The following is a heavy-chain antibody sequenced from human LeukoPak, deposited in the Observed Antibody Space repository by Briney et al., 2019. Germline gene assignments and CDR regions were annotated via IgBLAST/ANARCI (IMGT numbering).Heavy chain of an antibody. J-gene: IGHJ5*02. CDR2: INHSGST. Sequence: TSETLSLTCTVSGYSISSDYYWGWIRQPPGKGLEWIGEINHSGSTNYNPSLKSRVTISVDTSKNQFSLKLSSVTAADTAVYYCARRSYYDSSGYQPWGQGTLVTVSS. V-gene: IGHV4-38-2*02. D-gene: IGHD3-22*01. CDR3: ARRSYYDSSGYQP. CDR1: GYSISSDYY.